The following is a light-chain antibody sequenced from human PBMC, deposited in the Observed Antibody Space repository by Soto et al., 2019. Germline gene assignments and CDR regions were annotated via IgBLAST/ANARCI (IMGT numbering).Light chain of an antibody. CDR2: GAS. V-gene: IGKV3-20*01. J-gene: IGKJ1*01. CDR1: QSVSSSF. CDR3: QQYGNSLWT. Sequence: EIMLTQSPGTLSLSPGERATISCRASQSVSSSFLAWYQQKPGQAPRLLIYGASIRATGIPDRFSGSGSGTDFTLTISRLEPEDFAMYLCQQYGNSLWTFGQGTKVEIK.